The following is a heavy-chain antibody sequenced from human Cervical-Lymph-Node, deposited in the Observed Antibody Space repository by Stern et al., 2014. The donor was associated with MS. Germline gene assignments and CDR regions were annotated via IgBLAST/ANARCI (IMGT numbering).Heavy chain of an antibody. J-gene: IGHJ5*02. Sequence: QVQLQESGPGLVKPSETLSLTCTVSGASITDYYWNLVRQPPGKGLEWIGYVHSSETSRYNPSLHSRVTTSIDTSKNQFSLKVTSVTAADTAVYFCARWSGWTDGFDAWGQGTLVTVSS. CDR2: VHSSETS. CDR1: GASITDYY. CDR3: ARWSGWTDGFDA. V-gene: IGHV4-59*01. D-gene: IGHD6-19*01.